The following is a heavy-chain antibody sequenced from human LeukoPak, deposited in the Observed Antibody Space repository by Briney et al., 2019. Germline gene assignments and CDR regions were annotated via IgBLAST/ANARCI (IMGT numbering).Heavy chain of an antibody. CDR1: GFSFSSSA. CDR2: ISRDGAGT. V-gene: IGHV3-64D*06. CDR3: VKGVQGIRGSNSWEYFQH. Sequence: GGSLRLSCSASGFSFSSSAMHWVRQAPGKGLEYDSAISRDGAGTYYADSVKDRVTISRDNSKKTLYLQMSSLTPEDTAVYYCVKGVQGIRGSNSWEYFQHWGQGTLVTVSS. D-gene: IGHD3-10*01. J-gene: IGHJ1*01.